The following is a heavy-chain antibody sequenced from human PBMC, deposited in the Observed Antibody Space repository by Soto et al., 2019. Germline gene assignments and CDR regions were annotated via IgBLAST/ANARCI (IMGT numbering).Heavy chain of an antibody. CDR2: IWYDGSNK. D-gene: IGHD3-22*01. CDR3: ARDNSSGPSMISYFDY. V-gene: IGHV3-33*01. Sequence: GGSLRLSCAASGFTFSSYGMHWVRQAPGKGLEWVAVIWYDGSNKYYADSVKGRFTISRDNSKNTLYLQMNSLRAEDTAVYYCARDNSSGPSMISYFDYWGQGTLVTVSS. CDR1: GFTFSSYG. J-gene: IGHJ4*02.